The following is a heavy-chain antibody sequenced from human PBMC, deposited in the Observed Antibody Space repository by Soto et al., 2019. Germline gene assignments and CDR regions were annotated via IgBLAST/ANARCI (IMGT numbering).Heavy chain of an antibody. J-gene: IGHJ4*02. CDR3: ARGGCSSTSCYLDY. CDR2: IIPIFGTA. V-gene: IGHV1-69*13. CDR1: GGTFSSYA. Sequence: GASVKVSCKAPGGTFSSYAISWVRQAPGQGLERMGGIIPIFGTANYAQKFQGRVTITADESTSTAYMELSSLRSEDTAVYYCARGGCSSTSCYLDYWGQGTLVTVSS. D-gene: IGHD2-2*01.